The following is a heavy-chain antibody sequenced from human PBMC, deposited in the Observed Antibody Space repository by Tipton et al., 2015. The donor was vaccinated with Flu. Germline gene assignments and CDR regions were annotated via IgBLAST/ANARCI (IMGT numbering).Heavy chain of an antibody. CDR2: IYHSGST. D-gene: IGHD7-27*01. Sequence: LRLSCAVSGYSISSGYYWGWIRQPPGKGLVWIGSIYHSGSTYYNPSLKSRVTISVDTSKNQFSLKLSSVTPADTAVYYCARHPSSLGAFDIWGQGTMVTVSS. J-gene: IGHJ3*02. CDR1: GYSISSGYY. CDR3: ARHPSSLGAFDI. V-gene: IGHV4-38-2*01.